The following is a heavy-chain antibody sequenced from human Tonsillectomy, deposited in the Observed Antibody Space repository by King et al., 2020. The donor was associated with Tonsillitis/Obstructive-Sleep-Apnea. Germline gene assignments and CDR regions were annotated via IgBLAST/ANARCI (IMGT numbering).Heavy chain of an antibody. D-gene: IGHD2-15*01. CDR1: GFTFDDYA. CDR3: AKESLISTSATDAFDV. Sequence: VQLVESGGGLVQPGRSLRLSCAASGFTFDDYAMHWVRQAPGKGLKWVSVISWNSANISYADSVKGRFTISRDNAKNSLYLQMISLRTEDTAFYYCAKESLISTSATDAFDVWGQGTMVTVSS. CDR2: ISWNSANI. J-gene: IGHJ3*01. V-gene: IGHV3-9*01.